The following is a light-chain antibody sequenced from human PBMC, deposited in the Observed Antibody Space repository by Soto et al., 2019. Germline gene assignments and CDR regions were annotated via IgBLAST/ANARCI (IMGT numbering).Light chain of an antibody. CDR3: SSYTSSRNYV. J-gene: IGLJ1*01. Sequence: QSALTQPASVSGSPGQSIAISCTGTSSDVGGYNFVAWYQQHPGKAPKLILYEVNNRPSGASNRFSGSKSGNTASLTISGLHAEDEADYYCSSYTSSRNYVFGTGTKLTVL. CDR2: EVN. V-gene: IGLV2-14*01. CDR1: SSDVGGYNF.